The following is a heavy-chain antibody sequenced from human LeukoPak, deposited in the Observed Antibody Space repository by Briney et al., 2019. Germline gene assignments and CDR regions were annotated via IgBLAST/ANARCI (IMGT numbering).Heavy chain of an antibody. CDR3: ARGWFRRIVVVITRGGFDY. CDR2: IYTSGST. V-gene: IGHV4-4*07. Sequence: SETLSLTCTVSGGSISSYYWSWIRQPAGKGLEWIGRIYTSGSTNYNPSLKSRVTMSVDTSKNQFSLKLSSVTAADTAVYYCARGWFRRIVVVITRGGFDYWGQGTLVTVSS. D-gene: IGHD3-22*01. J-gene: IGHJ4*02. CDR1: GGSISSYY.